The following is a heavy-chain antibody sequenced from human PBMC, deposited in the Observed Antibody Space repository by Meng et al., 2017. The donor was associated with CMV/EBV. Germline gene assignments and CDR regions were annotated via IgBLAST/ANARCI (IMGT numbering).Heavy chain of an antibody. J-gene: IGHJ4*02. CDR3: ARSESSLRMPAIWY. Sequence: ASVKVSCKASVYTFTGYYMHWVRQAPGQGLEWMGWINPNSGGTNYAQKFQGRVTMTRDTSISTAYMELSRLRSDDTAVYYCARSESSLRMPAIWYWGQGTLVTVSS. CDR1: VYTFTGYY. D-gene: IGHD2-2*01. CDR2: INPNSGGT. V-gene: IGHV1-2*02.